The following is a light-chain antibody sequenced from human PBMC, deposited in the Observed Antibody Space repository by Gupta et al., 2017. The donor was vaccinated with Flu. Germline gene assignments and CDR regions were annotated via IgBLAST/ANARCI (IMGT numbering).Light chain of an antibody. V-gene: IGKV2-28*01. CDR2: LGY. J-gene: IGKJ3*01. Sequence: PVTPGEPAYISCRSSQSRLHSNGYDYVDWYRQKPGQAPQLVIFLGYKRACGVPDRFSGSGSGREFTLRSIRVETEDVGVYYFMQDLEGVTVGHGTKVDIK. CDR1: QSRLHSNGYDY. CDR3: MQDLEGVT.